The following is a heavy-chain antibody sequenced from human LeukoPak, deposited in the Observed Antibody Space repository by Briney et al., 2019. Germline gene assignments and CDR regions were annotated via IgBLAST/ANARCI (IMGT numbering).Heavy chain of an antibody. D-gene: IGHD6-19*01. CDR3: AKTRGSGWPSSLDY. Sequence: GGSLRLSCAASGFTFSDYYMSWVRQAPGKGLEWVSAISGSGGSTYYADSVKGRFTISRDNSKSTLYLQMNSLRAEDTAVYYCAKTRGSGWPSSLDYWGQGTLVTVSS. J-gene: IGHJ4*02. V-gene: IGHV3-23*01. CDR2: ISGSGGST. CDR1: GFTFSDYY.